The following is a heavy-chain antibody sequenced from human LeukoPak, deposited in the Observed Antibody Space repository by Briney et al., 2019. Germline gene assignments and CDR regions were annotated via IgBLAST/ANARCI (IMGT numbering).Heavy chain of an antibody. CDR3: TRDNSMYYYESSGSRRHYYFDY. Sequence: GGSLRLSCTASGFTFGDYTMSWFRQAPGKGLEWVGFIRSKAYGGKTEYAASVKGRFTISRDDSKSIAYLQRNSLKTEDTAVYYCTRDNSMYYYESSGSRRHYYFDYGGQGPLVTVSS. V-gene: IGHV3-49*03. CDR2: IRSKAYGGKT. J-gene: IGHJ4*02. D-gene: IGHD3-22*01. CDR1: GFTFGDYT.